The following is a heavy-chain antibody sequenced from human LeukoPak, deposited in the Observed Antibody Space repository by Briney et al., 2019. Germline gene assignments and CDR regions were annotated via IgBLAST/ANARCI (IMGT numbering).Heavy chain of an antibody. CDR2: ISGSGGST. D-gene: IGHD6-19*01. J-gene: IGHJ4*02. V-gene: IGHV3-23*01. CDR3: AKRGVQQWLVDWYFDY. CDR1: GFTFYNYA. Sequence: PGGSLRLSCAASGFTFYNYAMSWVRQAPGKGLESVSGISGSGGSTFYAESVKGRFTISRDDSKLYLQMNSPRAEDTAVYYCAKRGVQQWLVDWYFDYWGQGTLVTVSS.